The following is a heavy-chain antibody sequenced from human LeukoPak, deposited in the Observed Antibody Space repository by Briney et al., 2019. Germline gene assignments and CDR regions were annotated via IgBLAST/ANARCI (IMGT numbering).Heavy chain of an antibody. CDR3: ARDLSGSYHFDY. J-gene: IGHJ4*02. CDR2: ISGSGGST. CDR1: GFTFSSYA. D-gene: IGHD1-26*01. V-gene: IGHV3-23*01. Sequence: GGSLRLSCAASGFTFSSYAMSWVRQAPGKGLEWVSAISGSGGSTYYADSVKGRFTISRDNSKNTLYLQMNSLRAEDTAVYYCARDLSGSYHFDYWGQGTLVTVSS.